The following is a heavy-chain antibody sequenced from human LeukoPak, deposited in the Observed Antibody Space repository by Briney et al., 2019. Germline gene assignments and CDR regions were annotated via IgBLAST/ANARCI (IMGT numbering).Heavy chain of an antibody. J-gene: IGHJ2*01. CDR2: IYYSGST. CDR3: AKEGNSSDNWYFDL. CDR1: GGSISSYY. Sequence: SETLFLTCTVSGGSISSYYWSWIRQPPGKGLEWIGYIYYSGSTNYNPSLKSRVTISVDTSKNQFSLKLSSVTAADTAVYYCAKEGNSSDNWYFDLWGRGTLVTVSS. V-gene: IGHV4-59*01. D-gene: IGHD2/OR15-2a*01.